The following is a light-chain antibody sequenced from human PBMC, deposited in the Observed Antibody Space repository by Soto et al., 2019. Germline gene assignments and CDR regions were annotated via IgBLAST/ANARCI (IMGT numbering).Light chain of an antibody. CDR3: TSFTTTNIWV. CDR1: SGDIGIYNY. J-gene: IGLJ3*02. Sequence: QSALTQPASVSGSPGQSITISCTGTSGDIGIYNYVSWYQQHPGKAPKLIICEVTNRPSGVSSRFSGSKSGNTASLTISGLRPEDEADYYCTSFTTTNIWVFGGGTKVTVL. V-gene: IGLV2-14*01. CDR2: EVT.